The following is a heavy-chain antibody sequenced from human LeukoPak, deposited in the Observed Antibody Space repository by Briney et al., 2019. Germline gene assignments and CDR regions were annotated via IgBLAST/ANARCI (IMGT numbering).Heavy chain of an antibody. V-gene: IGHV1-69*04. J-gene: IGHJ4*02. D-gene: IGHD4-17*01. CDR1: GGTFSSYA. CDR2: IIPILGIA. Sequence: SVKVSCKASGGTFSSYAISWVRQTPGQGLEWMGRIIPILGIANYAQKFQGRVTITADKSTSTAYMELSSLRSEDTAVYYCVRPHGGTVTTRFDYWGQGTLVTVSS. CDR3: VRPHGGTVTTRFDY.